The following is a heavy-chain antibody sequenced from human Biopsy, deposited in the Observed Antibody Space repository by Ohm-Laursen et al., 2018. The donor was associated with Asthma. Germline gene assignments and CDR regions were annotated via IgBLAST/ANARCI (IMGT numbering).Heavy chain of an antibody. CDR1: GFTFSSYS. CDR2: ISSSSSTI. D-gene: IGHD3-3*01. V-gene: IGHV3-48*02. J-gene: IGHJ4*02. CDR3: AGQSSGPDFWSGYYYFDY. Sequence: SLRLSCAASGFTFSSYSMNWVRQAPGKGLEWVSYISSSSSTIYYADSVKGRFTISRDNAKNSLYLQMNSLRDEDTAVYYCAGQSSGPDFWSGYYYFDYWGQGTLVTVSS.